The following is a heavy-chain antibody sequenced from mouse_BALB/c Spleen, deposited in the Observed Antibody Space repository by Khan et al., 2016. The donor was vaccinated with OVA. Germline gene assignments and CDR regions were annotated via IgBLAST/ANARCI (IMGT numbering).Heavy chain of an antibody. Sequence: VQLKESGPGLVKPSQSLSLTCTVTGYSITSDYAWNWIRQFPGNKLEWMGYISYSGRTSYNPSLKSRISITRDTSKNQFFLQLNSVTTEDTATYYGASSVTITTVVATDFDYWGQGTTLTVSS. V-gene: IGHV3-2*02. J-gene: IGHJ2*01. CDR3: ASSVTITTVVATDFDY. CDR2: ISYSGRT. D-gene: IGHD1-1*01. CDR1: GYSITSDYA.